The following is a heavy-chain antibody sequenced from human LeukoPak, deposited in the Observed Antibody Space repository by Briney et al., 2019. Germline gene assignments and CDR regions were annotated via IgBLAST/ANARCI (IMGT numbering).Heavy chain of an antibody. J-gene: IGHJ4*02. CDR3: AREGTGTRGAENY. Sequence: SQTLSLTCTVSGGSISSGGYYWSWIRQPPGKGLEWIGYIYHSGSTYYNPSLKSRVTISVDRSKNQFSLKLSSVTAADTAVYYCAREGTGTRGAENYWGQGTLVTVSS. V-gene: IGHV4-30-2*01. CDR1: GGSISSGGYY. CDR2: IYHSGST. D-gene: IGHD1-7*01.